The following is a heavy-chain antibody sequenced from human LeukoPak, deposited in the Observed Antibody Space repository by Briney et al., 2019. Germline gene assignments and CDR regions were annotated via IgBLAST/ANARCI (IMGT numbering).Heavy chain of an antibody. Sequence: TGGSLRLSCVGSGFIFSDYEMNWVRQAPGKGLEWLSNISSSSSTIYYADSVKGRFTISRDSAKNSPYLQMNSLRAEDTALYYCARGIVGGAYYYYGMDVWGQGTTVTVSS. CDR3: ARGIVGGAYYYYGMDV. CDR1: GFIFSDYE. V-gene: IGHV3-48*03. CDR2: ISSSSSTI. J-gene: IGHJ6*02. D-gene: IGHD3-16*01.